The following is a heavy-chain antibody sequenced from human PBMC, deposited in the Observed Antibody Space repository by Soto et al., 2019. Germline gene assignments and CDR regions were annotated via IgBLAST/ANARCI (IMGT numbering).Heavy chain of an antibody. CDR3: ARDSYGSGLVDP. D-gene: IGHD3-10*01. Sequence: SETLSLTCTVSGGSISSYYWSWIRQPPGKVLEWIGYIYYGGSTNYNPSLKSRVTISVDTSKNQFSLKLSSVTAADTAVYYCARDSYGSGLVDPWGQGTLVTVS. J-gene: IGHJ5*02. V-gene: IGHV4-59*01. CDR1: GGSISSYY. CDR2: IYYGGST.